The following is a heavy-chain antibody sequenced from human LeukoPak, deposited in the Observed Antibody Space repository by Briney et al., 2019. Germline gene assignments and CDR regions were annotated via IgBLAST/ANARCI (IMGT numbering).Heavy chain of an antibody. CDR1: GFTFDDYA. D-gene: IGHD6-13*01. Sequence: PGGSLRLSCAASGFTFDDYAMHWVRQAPGKGLEWVSGISWNSGSIGYADSVKGRFTISRDNAKNSLYLQMNSLRAEDTALYYCAKDMQTIAAAGRKYYFDYWGQGTLVNVSS. CDR2: ISWNSGSI. V-gene: IGHV3-9*01. J-gene: IGHJ4*02. CDR3: AKDMQTIAAAGRKYYFDY.